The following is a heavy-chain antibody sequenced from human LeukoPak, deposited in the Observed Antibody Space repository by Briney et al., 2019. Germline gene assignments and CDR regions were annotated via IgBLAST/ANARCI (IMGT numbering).Heavy chain of an antibody. J-gene: IGHJ4*02. CDR3: ARAHPGGYFDY. CDR1: GFTFSSYG. Sequence: PGGSLRLSCAASGFTFSSYGMHWVRQAPGKGLEWVAVISYDGSNKYYADSVKGRFTISRDNSKNTLYLQMNSLRAEDTAVYYCARAHPGGYFDYWGQGTLVTVSS. D-gene: IGHD3-10*01. V-gene: IGHV3-30*03. CDR2: ISYDGSNK.